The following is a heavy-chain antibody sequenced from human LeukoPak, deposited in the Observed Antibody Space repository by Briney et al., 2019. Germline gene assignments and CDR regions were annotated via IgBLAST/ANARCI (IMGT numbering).Heavy chain of an antibody. Sequence: GASVKLSCKASGGTFSSYAISWVRQAPGQGLEWMGGIIPIFGTANYAQKFQGRVTITADESTNTAYMELSSLRSEDTAVYYCARILVGGWGDFDYWGQGTLVTVSS. CDR1: GGTFSSYA. CDR2: IIPIFGTA. D-gene: IGHD6-19*01. V-gene: IGHV1-69*01. CDR3: ARILVGGWGDFDY. J-gene: IGHJ4*02.